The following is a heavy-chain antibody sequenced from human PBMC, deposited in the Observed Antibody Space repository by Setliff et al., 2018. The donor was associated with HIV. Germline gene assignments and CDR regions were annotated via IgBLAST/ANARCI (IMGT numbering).Heavy chain of an antibody. Sequence: GASVKVSCKASGYTFTSYYMHWVRQGPGQGLEWMGMINPSGVTTNYAQKFQGRITMTRDTSTSTVYMELRSLRSEDTAVYYCARDRLHYYDSSVYYYGAPFDIWGQGTTVTVSS. CDR2: INPSGVTT. CDR1: GYTFTSYY. J-gene: IGHJ3*02. V-gene: IGHV1-46*01. D-gene: IGHD3-22*01. CDR3: ARDRLHYYDSSVYYYGAPFDI.